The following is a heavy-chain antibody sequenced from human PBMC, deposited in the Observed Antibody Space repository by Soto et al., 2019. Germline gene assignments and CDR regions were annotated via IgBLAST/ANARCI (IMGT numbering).Heavy chain of an antibody. J-gene: IGHJ4*02. CDR3: EKWGTYHFSMGY. D-gene: IGHD3-3*01. CDR2: VTYDGTNK. CDR1: GFTFSNFG. Sequence: PGGSLRLSCAASGFTFSNFGMHWVRQAPDTGLDWVASVTYDGTNKYYADSVKGRFTISKDNSKNTLYLQMNSLRVDDTAVYYCEKWGTYHFSMGYWGQGALVTVSS. V-gene: IGHV3-30*18.